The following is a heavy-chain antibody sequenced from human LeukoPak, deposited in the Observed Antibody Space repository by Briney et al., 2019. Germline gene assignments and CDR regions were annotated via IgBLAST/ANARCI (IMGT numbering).Heavy chain of an antibody. J-gene: IGHJ4*02. D-gene: IGHD3-3*01. CDR3: ARGDKYSFGPGD. CDR1: GYTFTSYG. CDR2: ISAYNGNT. V-gene: IGHV1-18*01. Sequence: ASVKVSCKASGYTFTSYGISWVRQAPGQGLEWMGWISAYNGNTNYAQKFQDRVTMTRDTPTSTVYVELSSLRSDDAALYYCARGDKYSFGPGDWGQGTLVTVSS.